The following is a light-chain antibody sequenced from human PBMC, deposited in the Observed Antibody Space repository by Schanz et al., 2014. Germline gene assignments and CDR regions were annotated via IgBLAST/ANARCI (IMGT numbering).Light chain of an antibody. CDR2: GAS. CDR1: HSVTSN. Sequence: EIVLTQSPGTLSLSPGERATLSCRASHSVTSNLAWYQQKPGQAPRLLIYGASSRATGIPDRFSGSGSGTDFTLTISRLEPEDFAVYYCQQYAESPRYTFGQGTKLEIK. CDR3: QQYAESPRYT. J-gene: IGKJ2*01. V-gene: IGKV3-20*01.